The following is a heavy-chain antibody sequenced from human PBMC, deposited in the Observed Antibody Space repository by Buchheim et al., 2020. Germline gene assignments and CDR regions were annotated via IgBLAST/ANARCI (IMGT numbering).Heavy chain of an antibody. CDR1: GFTFSSYG. CDR2: IWYVGSNK. D-gene: IGHD6-19*01. Sequence: QVQLVESGGGGVQPGGPLRLSCAASGFTFSSYGMHWVRQAPGKGLEWVAVIWYVGSNKYYADSVKGRFTISRDNSKNTRYLQMNSLRAEDTAVYYCARDGPIAVAGRDYYYGMDVWGQGTT. CDR3: ARDGPIAVAGRDYYYGMDV. J-gene: IGHJ6*02. V-gene: IGHV3-33*01.